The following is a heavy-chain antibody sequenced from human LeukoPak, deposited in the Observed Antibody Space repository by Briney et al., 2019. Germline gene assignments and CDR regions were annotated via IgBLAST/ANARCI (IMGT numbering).Heavy chain of an antibody. Sequence: SVKVSCKASGGTFISYAISWVRQAPGQGLEGMGRIIPIFGTANYAQKFQGRVTITTDESTSTAYMELSSLRSEDTAVYYCARGRVVVTAILQYYYYMDVWGKGTTVTVSS. D-gene: IGHD2-21*02. CDR1: GGTFISYA. CDR2: IIPIFGTA. CDR3: ARGRVVVTAILQYYYYMDV. V-gene: IGHV1-69*05. J-gene: IGHJ6*03.